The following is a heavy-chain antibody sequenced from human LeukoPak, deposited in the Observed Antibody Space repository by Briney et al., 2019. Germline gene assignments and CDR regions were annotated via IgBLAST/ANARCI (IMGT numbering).Heavy chain of an antibody. CDR2: INHSGST. D-gene: IGHD2-2*01. Sequence: SETLSLTCAVYGGSFSGYYWSWIRQPPGKGLEWIGEINHSGSTNYNPSLKSRVTISVDTSKNQFSLKLSSVTAADTAVYYCARGGVRVVPAAMPGSVNWFDPWGQGALVTVSS. V-gene: IGHV4-34*01. J-gene: IGHJ5*02. CDR1: GGSFSGYY. CDR3: ARGGVRVVPAAMPGSVNWFDP.